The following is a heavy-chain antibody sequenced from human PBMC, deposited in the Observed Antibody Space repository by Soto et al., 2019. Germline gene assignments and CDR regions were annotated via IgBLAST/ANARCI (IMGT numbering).Heavy chain of an antibody. CDR1: GGSISSGGYY. V-gene: IGHV4-31*03. Sequence: SETLSLTCTVSGGSISSGGYYWSWIRQHPGKGLEWIGYIYYSGSTYYNPSLKSRVTISVDTSKNQFSLKLSSVTAADTAVYYCARSYRGIAAAGKRFDPWGQGTLVTVSS. CDR3: ARSYRGIAAAGKRFDP. D-gene: IGHD6-13*01. CDR2: IYYSGST. J-gene: IGHJ5*02.